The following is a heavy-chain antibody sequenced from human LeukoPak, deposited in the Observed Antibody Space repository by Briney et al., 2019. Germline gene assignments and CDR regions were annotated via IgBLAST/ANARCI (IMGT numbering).Heavy chain of an antibody. CDR2: INPNSGGT. D-gene: IGHD3-9*01. J-gene: IGHJ4*02. V-gene: IGHV1-2*02. CDR3: ARDIYDILTGYYPAWEN. CDR1: GYTFTGFDSIY. Sequence: ASVKVSCKASGYTFTGFDSIYIHWVRQVPGQGLEWMGWINPNSGGTKFARRFQGRVTMTTDTSTSTAYMELRSLRSDDTAVYYCARDIYDILTGYYPAWENWGQGTLVTVSP.